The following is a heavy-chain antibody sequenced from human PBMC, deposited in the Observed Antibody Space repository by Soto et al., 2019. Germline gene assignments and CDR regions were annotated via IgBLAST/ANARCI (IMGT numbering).Heavy chain of an antibody. CDR3: ARGRPNYYYYGLDV. J-gene: IGHJ6*01. V-gene: IGHV4-30-4*01. CDR2: IYESGST. Sequence: QVQLQESGPGLVKPSQTLSLTCTVSGGSISGSDYYWSWIRQPPGKGLEWIGYIYESGSTYTDASLKSRVTMSVDKSKNQFSLKLTSVTAADTAVYFCARGRPNYYYYGLDVW. CDR1: GGSISGSDYY.